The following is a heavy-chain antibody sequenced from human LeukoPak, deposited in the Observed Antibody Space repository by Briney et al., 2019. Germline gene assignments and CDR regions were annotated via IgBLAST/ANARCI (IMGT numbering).Heavy chain of an antibody. V-gene: IGHV3-21*01. CDR1: GFTFSTYT. J-gene: IGHJ3*01. CDR2: ISSSSSNI. D-gene: IGHD2-21*02. CDR3: ARDLVTTRVDGFDL. Sequence: GGSLRLSCVGSGFTFSTYTMNWVRQAPGKGLEWVSTISSSSSNIYYADSLKGRFTISRDNAKNSLYLQMTSLRAEDTAVYYCARDLVTTRVDGFDLWGQGTVVTVSS.